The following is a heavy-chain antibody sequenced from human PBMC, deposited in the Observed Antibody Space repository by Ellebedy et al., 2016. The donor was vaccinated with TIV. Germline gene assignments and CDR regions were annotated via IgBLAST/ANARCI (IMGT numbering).Heavy chain of an antibody. CDR2: INQDATKT. V-gene: IGHV3-7*01. CDR3: ATDGSYGDYLSPAHASGM. J-gene: IGHJ3*02. CDR1: RFSFSSDW. D-gene: IGHD4-17*01. Sequence: GGSLRLSCAASRFSFSSDWMSWVRQAPGKGLEWVANINQDATKTFDVDSVEGRFTISRDNAKNSLFLQMNSLSAEDTAVYYFATDGSYGDYLSPAHASGMWGQGTLVSVSS.